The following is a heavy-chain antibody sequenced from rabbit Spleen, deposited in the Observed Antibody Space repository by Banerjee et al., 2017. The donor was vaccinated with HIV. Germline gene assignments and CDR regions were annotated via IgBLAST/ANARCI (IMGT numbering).Heavy chain of an antibody. Sequence: QEQLEESGGGLVKPEGSLKLSCTASGFSFSDRDVMCWVRQAPGKGLEWIACINTATGKPVYATWAKGRFTISTTSSTTVTLQMTSLTAADTATYFCARDLAGAIGWNFYLWGPGTLVTVS. V-gene: IGHV1S45*01. CDR2: INTATGKP. CDR1: GFSFSDRDV. J-gene: IGHJ4*01. D-gene: IGHD4-1*01. CDR3: ARDLAGAIGWNFYL.